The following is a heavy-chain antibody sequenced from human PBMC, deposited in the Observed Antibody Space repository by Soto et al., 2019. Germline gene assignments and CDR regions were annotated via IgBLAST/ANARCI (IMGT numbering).Heavy chain of an antibody. CDR1: GFTFTRYS. V-gene: IGHV3-21*06. CDR2: ISSTTNYI. CDR3: ARESEDLTSNFDY. Sequence: GGSLRLSCAASGFTFTRYSMNWVRQAPGKGLEWVSSISSTTNYIYYGDSMKGRFTISRDNAKNSLYLEMNSLRAEYTAVYYCARESEDLTSNFDYWGQGTLVTVSS. J-gene: IGHJ4*02.